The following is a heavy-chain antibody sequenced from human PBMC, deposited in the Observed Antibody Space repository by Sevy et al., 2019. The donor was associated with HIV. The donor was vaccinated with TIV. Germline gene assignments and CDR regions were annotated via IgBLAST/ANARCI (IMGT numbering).Heavy chain of an antibody. D-gene: IGHD6-13*01. J-gene: IGHJ6*02. CDR3: ARDERRLYSSSWYGYYYYGMDV. V-gene: IGHV3-21*01. CDR1: GFTFSSYS. Sequence: GGSLRLSCAASGFTFSSYSMNWVRQAPGKGLEWVSSISSSSSCIYDADSVKGRFTISRDNAKNSLYLQMNSLRAEDTAVYYCARDERRLYSSSWYGYYYYGMDVWGQGTTVTVSS. CDR2: ISSSSSCI.